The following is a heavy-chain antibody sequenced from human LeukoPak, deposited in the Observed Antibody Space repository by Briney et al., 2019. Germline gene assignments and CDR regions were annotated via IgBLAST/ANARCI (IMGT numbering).Heavy chain of an antibody. CDR2: IYHSGST. CDR1: GGSISSGGYY. CDR3: ARERRRHIVLVGRLGGAFDI. J-gene: IGHJ3*02. D-gene: IGHD1-26*01. V-gene: IGHV4-30-2*01. Sequence: PSQTLSLTCTVSGGSISSGGYYWSWIRQPPGKGLEWIGYIYHSGSTYYNPSLKSRVTISVDRSKNQFSLKLSSVTAADTAVYYCARERRRHIVLVGRLGGAFDIWGQGTMVTVSS.